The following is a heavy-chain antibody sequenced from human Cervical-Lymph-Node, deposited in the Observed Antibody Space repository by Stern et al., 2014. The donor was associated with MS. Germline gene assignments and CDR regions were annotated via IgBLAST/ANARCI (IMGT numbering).Heavy chain of an antibody. CDR2: IWHDGSKK. CDR1: GFTLNNYG. J-gene: IGHJ6*02. D-gene: IGHD6-19*01. CDR3: ARDRWYTSGWYHYGADV. V-gene: IGHV3-33*01. Sequence: QVQLVQSGGGVVQPGRSVRLSCTAAGFTLNNYGIQWVRQAPGKGLEWLAFIWHDGSKKYYADSVKGRFTMSRDDSKNTVDLQMSSLRGDDTAVYFCARDRWYTSGWYHYGADVWGLGTTVIVSS.